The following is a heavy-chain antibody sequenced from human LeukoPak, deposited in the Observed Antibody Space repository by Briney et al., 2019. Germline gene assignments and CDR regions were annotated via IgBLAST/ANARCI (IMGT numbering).Heavy chain of an antibody. CDR2: IFYTGST. Sequence: SETLSLTCTVSGGSITSHYWSWTRQPPGKGLEWIGHIFYTGSTNYNPSLKSRVTISVDPSMNQFSLRLTSVTAADTAVYYCARVGDYDILTGYHPDNWFDPWGQGMMVTVSS. CDR1: GGSITSHY. V-gene: IGHV4-59*11. J-gene: IGHJ5*02. D-gene: IGHD3-9*01. CDR3: ARVGDYDILTGYHPDNWFDP.